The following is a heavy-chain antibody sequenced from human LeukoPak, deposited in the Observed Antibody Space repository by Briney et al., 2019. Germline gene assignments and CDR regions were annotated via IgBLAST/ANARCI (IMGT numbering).Heavy chain of an antibody. D-gene: IGHD6-19*01. CDR2: ISYDGSNK. CDR1: GFTFSSYG. Sequence: PGGSLRLSCAASGFTFSSYGMHWVRQAPGKGLEWVAVISYDGSNKYYADSVKSRFTISRDNSKNTLYLQMNSLRAEDTAVYYCAKVDLPWLVLNWFDPWGQGTLVTVSS. J-gene: IGHJ5*02. V-gene: IGHV3-30*18. CDR3: AKVDLPWLVLNWFDP.